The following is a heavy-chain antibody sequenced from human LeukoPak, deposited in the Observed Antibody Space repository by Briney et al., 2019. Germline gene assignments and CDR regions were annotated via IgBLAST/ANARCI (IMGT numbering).Heavy chain of an antibody. Sequence: SETLSLTCTVSGGSISSYYWSWIRQRPGKGLEWMGYIYYSGSTNYNPSHKSRVTISVDTSKNQFSLRLSSVPTADTAVYYCARGVSYHDSSGYYNEYLQHWGQGTLVTVSS. CDR2: IYYSGST. CDR1: GGSISSYY. V-gene: IGHV4-59*08. CDR3: ARGVSYHDSSGYYNEYLQH. D-gene: IGHD3-22*01. J-gene: IGHJ1*01.